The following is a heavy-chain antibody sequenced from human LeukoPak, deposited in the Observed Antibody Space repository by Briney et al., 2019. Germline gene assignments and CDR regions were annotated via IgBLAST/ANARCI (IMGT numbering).Heavy chain of an antibody. J-gene: IGHJ4*02. CDR2: ISGSGGST. CDR3: AKDHELVATSVDY. D-gene: IGHD5-12*01. CDR1: GFTFSSYA. V-gene: IGHV3-23*01. Sequence: AGSLRFSSAASGFTFSSYAMSWVRQAPGQGLEWGSAISGSGGSTSYADSVKGRFTISKDNSKTTLYLQMNSLRAEDTAVYYCAKDHELVATSVDYWGQGTLVTVSS.